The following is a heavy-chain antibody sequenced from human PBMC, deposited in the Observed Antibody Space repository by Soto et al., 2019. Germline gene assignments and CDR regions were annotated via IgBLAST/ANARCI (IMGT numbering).Heavy chain of an antibody. CDR3: ARDGRQFVPNSDTLDI. D-gene: IGHD6-6*01. CDR2: ISAYNGNT. V-gene: IGHV1-18*01. CDR1: GYTFSNYG. J-gene: IGHJ3*02. Sequence: QVQLVQSGAEVRRPGASVRVSCKASGYTFSNYGVNWGRQAPGQGLEWLGWISAYNGNTKSAQKFQDKLTMATDTSTSTAYMELRSLRSDDTAVYFCARDGRQFVPNSDTLDIWGQGTMITVSS.